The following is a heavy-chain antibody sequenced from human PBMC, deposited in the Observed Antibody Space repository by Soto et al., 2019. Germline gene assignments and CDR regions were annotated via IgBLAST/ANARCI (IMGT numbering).Heavy chain of an antibody. CDR3: ARDQRSQAHPYSYYGLDV. D-gene: IGHD3-10*01. CDR2: ISAYNRNA. J-gene: IGHJ6*02. CDR1: GYSFTSYG. V-gene: IGHV1-18*04. Sequence: GASVKVSCKAAGYSFTSYGISWVRQAPGQGLEWMGWISAYNRNANYAQNLRDRVTMTTDTSTSTAYMELRSLRSDDTAVYFCARDQRSQAHPYSYYGLDVWGLGTAVTVSS.